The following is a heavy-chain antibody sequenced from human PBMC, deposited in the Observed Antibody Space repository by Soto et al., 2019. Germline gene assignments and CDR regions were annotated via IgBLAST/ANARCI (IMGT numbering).Heavy chain of an antibody. V-gene: IGHV1-18*01. CDR2: ISAYNGNT. Sequence: QVQLVQSGAEVKKPGASVKVSCKASGYTFTSYGISWVRQAPGQGLEWMGWISAYNGNTNYAQKLQGRVTMTTDTSTSTAYMELRSLRSDDTAVYYCARDYDSSGYRTPGSWVGDYWGQGTLVTVSS. D-gene: IGHD3-22*01. CDR3: ARDYDSSGYRTPGSWVGDY. J-gene: IGHJ4*02. CDR1: GYTFTSYG.